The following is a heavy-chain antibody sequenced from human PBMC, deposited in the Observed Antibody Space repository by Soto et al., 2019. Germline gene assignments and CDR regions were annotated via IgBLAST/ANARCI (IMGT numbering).Heavy chain of an antibody. CDR1: GFTFSSNW. V-gene: IGHV3-7*01. J-gene: IGHJ4*01. Sequence: GGSLRLSCVGSGFTFSSNWMTWVRQAPGEGLEWVGNIRQDGSEKNYVDSVKGRFTISRDNAKNSLYLQMNSLRDEDTAVYHCVRDRDLDTDMVHGDFWGQGTPVTVSS. CDR3: VRDRDLDTDMVHGDF. CDR2: IRQDGSEK. D-gene: IGHD5-18*01.